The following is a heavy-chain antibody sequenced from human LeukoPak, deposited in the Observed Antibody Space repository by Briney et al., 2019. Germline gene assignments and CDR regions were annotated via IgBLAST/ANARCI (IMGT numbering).Heavy chain of an antibody. CDR2: IYPGDSGT. J-gene: IGHJ3*02. D-gene: IGHD6-13*01. CDR3: ARRAAAAGNVNAFDI. V-gene: IGHV5-51*01. Sequence: GESLKISCKGSGYSFTSYWIGWVRQMPGKGLEWMGIIYPGDSGTRYSPSFQGQVTISADKSISTAYLQWSSLKASDTAMYYCARRAAAAGNVNAFDIWGQGTMVTVSS. CDR1: GYSFTSYW.